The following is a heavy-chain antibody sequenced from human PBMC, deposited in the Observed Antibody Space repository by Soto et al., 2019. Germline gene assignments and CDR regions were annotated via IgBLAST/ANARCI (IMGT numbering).Heavy chain of an antibody. Sequence: QITLKESGPTLVKPTQTLTLTCTFSGFSLSTSGVGVGWIRQPPGKALEWLALIYWNDDKRYSPSLKSRLTITKDTSKNQVVLTMTNMDPVDTATYYCAHRRVDGYHWLGAPSDYWGQGTLVTVSS. D-gene: IGHD5-12*01. V-gene: IGHV2-5*01. J-gene: IGHJ4*02. CDR2: IYWNDDK. CDR1: GFSLSTSGVG. CDR3: AHRRVDGYHWLGAPSDY.